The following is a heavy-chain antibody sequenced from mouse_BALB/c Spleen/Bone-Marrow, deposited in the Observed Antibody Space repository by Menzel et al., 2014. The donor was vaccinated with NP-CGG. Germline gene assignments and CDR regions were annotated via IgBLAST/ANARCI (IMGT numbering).Heavy chain of an antibody. V-gene: IGHV2-6-7*01. Sequence: VMLVESGPGLVAPSQSLSITCTVSGFSLSGYAVNWVRQPPGKGLEWLGMIWGDGSTDYNSALKSRLNISKDNSKSQVFLKMSSLQADDTANYFCARDEGYRNFYYAMDYWGQGTPVTVSS. J-gene: IGHJ4*01. D-gene: IGHD5-1-1*01. CDR1: GFSLSGYA. CDR2: IWGDGST. CDR3: ARDEGYRNFYYAMDY.